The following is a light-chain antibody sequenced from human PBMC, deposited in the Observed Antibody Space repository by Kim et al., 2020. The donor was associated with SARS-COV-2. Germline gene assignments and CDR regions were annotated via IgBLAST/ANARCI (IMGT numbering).Light chain of an antibody. CDR1: QSVGSW. CDR3: QQSNSCPLT. J-gene: IGKJ4*01. CDR2: ATS. Sequence: DIQMTQSPSSVSASVGGRVTITCRASQSVGSWLAWYQQRPGKAPKLLIYATSRLQSGVPSRFSGSGSGTEFTLTITYLQPEDFATYYCQQSNSCPLTFGGGTKVDIK. V-gene: IGKV1D-12*01.